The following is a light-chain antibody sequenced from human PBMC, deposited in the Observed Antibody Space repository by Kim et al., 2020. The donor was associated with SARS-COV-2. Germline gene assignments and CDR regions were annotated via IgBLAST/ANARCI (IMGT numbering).Light chain of an antibody. Sequence: SITIACAGTRSDVGDSNYVSWYQQHTDTAPKLIIYAFSNRPSGVSNRFSGSKSGSTASLTISGLQPEDEAEYFCSSLIDSIDGDVFGTGTKVTVL. CDR3: SSLIDSIDGDV. J-gene: IGLJ1*01. V-gene: IGLV2-14*01. CDR2: AFS. CDR1: RSDVGDSNY.